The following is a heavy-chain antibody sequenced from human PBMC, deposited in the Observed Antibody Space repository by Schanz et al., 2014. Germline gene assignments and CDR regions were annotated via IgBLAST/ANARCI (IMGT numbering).Heavy chain of an antibody. D-gene: IGHD6-19*01. CDR3: ASVIMVAGNHRDGRDV. Sequence: QVYLVESGGDLVKPGGSLRLSCAASGFTVSSNYMTWMRQAPGKGLEWISYISNSGTYTKYADSVKGRFVISRDNARSSLYLQMSSLRDGDTAVYYCASVIMVAGNHRDGRDVWGQGTTVIVSS. J-gene: IGHJ6*02. CDR1: GFTVSSNY. V-gene: IGHV3-11*05. CDR2: ISNSGTYT.